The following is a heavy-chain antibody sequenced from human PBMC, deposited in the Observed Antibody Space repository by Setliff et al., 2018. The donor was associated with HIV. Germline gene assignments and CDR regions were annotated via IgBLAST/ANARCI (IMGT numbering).Heavy chain of an antibody. CDR1: GFTFSSYV. CDR3: VRKAEVGTTTHFDY. CDR2: ISPSSSNM. D-gene: IGHD1-26*01. J-gene: IGHJ4*02. Sequence: PGGSLRLSCAASGFTFSSYVMNWVRQAPGKGLEWVSSISPSSSNMYYIDSVKGRFTISRDNAKNSLYLQMNRLRAEDTAVYYCVRKAEVGTTTHFDYWGQGTLVTVSS. V-gene: IGHV3-21*01.